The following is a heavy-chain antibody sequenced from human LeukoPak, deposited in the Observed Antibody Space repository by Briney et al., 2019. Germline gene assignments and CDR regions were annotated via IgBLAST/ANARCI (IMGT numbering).Heavy chain of an antibody. CDR3: ATHSLTVTTSTQLDY. CDR2: ISSSSSYI. Sequence: PGGSLRLSCAASGFTFSSYSMNWVRQAPGKGLEWVSSISSSSSYIYYADSVKGRFTISRDNAKNSLYLQMNSLRAEDTAVYYCATHSLTVTTSTQLDYWGQGTLVTVSS. J-gene: IGHJ4*02. CDR1: GFTFSSYS. V-gene: IGHV3-21*01. D-gene: IGHD4-17*01.